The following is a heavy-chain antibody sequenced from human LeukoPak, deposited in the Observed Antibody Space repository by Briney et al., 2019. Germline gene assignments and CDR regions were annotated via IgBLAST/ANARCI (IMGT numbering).Heavy chain of an antibody. CDR1: GYSISSGYY. Sequence: SETLSLTCTVSGYSISSGYYWAWIRQPPGKGLQWIGNIYHSGNTYYNPSLKSRVSISVDTSKNQFSLRLTSVTAADTAVYYCARECGYSGYDPHGIYYYYYMDVWGKGATVTISS. CDR3: ARECGYSGYDPHGIYYYYYMDV. V-gene: IGHV4-38-2*02. CDR2: IYHSGNT. D-gene: IGHD5-12*01. J-gene: IGHJ6*03.